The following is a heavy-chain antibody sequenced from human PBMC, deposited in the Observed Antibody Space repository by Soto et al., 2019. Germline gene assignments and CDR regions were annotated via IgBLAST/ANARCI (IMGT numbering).Heavy chain of an antibody. Sequence: EVQLVESGGGLVQPGGSLRLSCAASGFTFGSYWLHWVRQAPGKGLVWVSRINSDGSYPNYADSVKGRFTVSRDKAKNTVFLQKNSLRAEDTAVYYCARGARNYYYFDCWGQGTLVTVSS. CDR2: INSDGSYP. CDR1: GFTFGSYW. D-gene: IGHD1-7*01. V-gene: IGHV3-74*01. CDR3: ARGARNYYYFDC. J-gene: IGHJ4*02.